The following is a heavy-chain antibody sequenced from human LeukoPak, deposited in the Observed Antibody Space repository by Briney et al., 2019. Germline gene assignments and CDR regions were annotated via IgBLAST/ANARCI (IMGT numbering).Heavy chain of an antibody. CDR1: GGSISSSSYY. CDR2: IHYTGTT. CDR3: ARSGKIDL. D-gene: IGHD4-23*01. J-gene: IGHJ5*02. V-gene: IGHV4-39*01. Sequence: PSETLSLTCTVSGGSISSSSYYWGWIRQPPGRGLEWIGSIHYTGTTYYNPSLKSRVTISVDTSKNQFSLKLSSVTAADTAVYYCARSGKIDLWGQGTLVTVSS.